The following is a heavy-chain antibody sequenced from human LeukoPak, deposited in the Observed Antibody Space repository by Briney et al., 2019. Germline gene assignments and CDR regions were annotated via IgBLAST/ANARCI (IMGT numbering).Heavy chain of an antibody. J-gene: IGHJ4*02. CDR2: INHSGST. CDR3: ARARGYSGYDVDY. V-gene: IGHV4-34*01. D-gene: IGHD5-12*01. Sequence: SETLSLTCAVYGGSFSGYYWSWIRQPPGKGLEWIGEINHSGSTNYNPSLKSRVTISVDTPKNQFSLKLSSVTAADTAVYYCARARGYSGYDVDYWGQGTLVTVSS. CDR1: GGSFSGYY.